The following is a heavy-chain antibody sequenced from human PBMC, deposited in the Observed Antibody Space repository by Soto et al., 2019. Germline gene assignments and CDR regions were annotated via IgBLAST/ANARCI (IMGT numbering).Heavy chain of an antibody. CDR1: GYTFTGYY. CDR2: INPNSGGT. Sequence: ASVKVSCKASGYTFTGYYMHWVRQAPGQGLEWMGWINPNSGGTNYAQKFQGWVTMTRDTSISTAYMELSRLRSDDTAVYYCASAIRIPIYCSGGSGYSAPIWLYGMDVWGQGTTVTVSS. J-gene: IGHJ6*02. CDR3: ASAIRIPIYCSGGSGYSAPIWLYGMDV. D-gene: IGHD2-15*01. V-gene: IGHV1-2*04.